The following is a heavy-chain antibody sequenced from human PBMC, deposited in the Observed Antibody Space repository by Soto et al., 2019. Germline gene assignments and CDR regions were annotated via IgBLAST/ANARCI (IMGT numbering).Heavy chain of an antibody. J-gene: IGHJ2*01. D-gene: IGHD3-22*01. CDR2: ISYDGDKQ. Sequence: QEQLVESGGGVVQPGRSLRLSCAASRFSFSDCAMHWVRQAPGKGLEWVAVISYDGDKQYYTDSVKGRFTISRDNSKNXLXXQMNSLSIEDTALYYCARGPPSSCYYSDLDWYFDLWGRGTLVTVSS. V-gene: IGHV3-30-3*01. CDR3: ARGPPSSCYYSDLDWYFDL. CDR1: RFSFSDCA.